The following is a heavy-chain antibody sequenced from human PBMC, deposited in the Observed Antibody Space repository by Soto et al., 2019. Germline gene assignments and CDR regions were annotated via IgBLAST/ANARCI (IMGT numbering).Heavy chain of an antibody. D-gene: IGHD4-17*01. CDR1: GGPISSYY. CDR2: IYYSGST. J-gene: IGHJ6*03. Sequence: PSETLSLTCTVSGGPISSYYWSWIRQRPGKGLEWIGYIYYSGSTNYNPSLKSRVTISVDTSKNQFSLKLSSVTAADTAVYYCARSDYGDYGGHYYYYMDVWGKGTTVTVSS. CDR3: ARSDYGDYGGHYYYYMDV. V-gene: IGHV4-59*08.